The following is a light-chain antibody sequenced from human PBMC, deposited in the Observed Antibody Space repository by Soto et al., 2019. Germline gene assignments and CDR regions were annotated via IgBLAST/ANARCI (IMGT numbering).Light chain of an antibody. J-gene: IGKJ5*01. V-gene: IGKV3-20*01. CDR3: QQYGSSRIT. CDR1: QSVSSSY. CDR2: GAS. Sequence: EIVLTQSPCTLSLSPGARSTLSCRASQSVSSSYLAWYQQKHGQAPRLXIYGASSRATGIPDRFSGSGYGTDFTLTISRLETEDFAVYYCQQYGSSRITFGQGTRLEIK.